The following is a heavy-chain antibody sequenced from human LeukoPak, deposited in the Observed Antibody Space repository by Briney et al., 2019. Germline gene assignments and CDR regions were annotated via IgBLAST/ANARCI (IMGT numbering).Heavy chain of an antibody. CDR2: ISSSSSYI. D-gene: IGHD4-17*01. CDR1: GFAFDYYW. V-gene: IGHV3-21*01. J-gene: IGHJ4*02. CDR3: ASLTTVTIFDY. Sequence: PGGSLRLSCAASGFAFDYYWLNWVRQAPGKGLEWVSSISSSSSYIYYADSVKGRFTISRDNAKNSLYLQMNSLRAEDTAVYYCASLTTVTIFDYWGQGTLVTVSS.